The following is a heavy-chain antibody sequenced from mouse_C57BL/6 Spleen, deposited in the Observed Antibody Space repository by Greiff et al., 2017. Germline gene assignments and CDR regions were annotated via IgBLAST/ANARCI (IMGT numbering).Heavy chain of an antibody. CDR3: AKHGNYVESAMDY. V-gene: IGHV2-5*01. J-gene: IGHJ4*01. D-gene: IGHD2-1*01. CDR2: IWRGGST. CDR1: GFSLTSYG. Sequence: VQLKESGPGLVQPSQSLSITCTVSGFSLTSYGVHWVRQSPGKDLEWLGVIWRGGSTDYNAAFMSRLSITKDNSKSQVFFKMNSLQADDTAIYYCAKHGNYVESAMDYWGQGTSVTVSS.